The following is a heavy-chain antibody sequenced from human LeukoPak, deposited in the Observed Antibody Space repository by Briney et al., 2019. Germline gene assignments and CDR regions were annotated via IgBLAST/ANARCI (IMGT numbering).Heavy chain of an antibody. CDR1: GYSFSDNY. CDR3: AREVYGDSSNDY. Sequence: ASVKVSCKASGYSFSDNYWHWVRQAPGQGLEWLGWINPNTGDTNYAQKFQGRVTMTRDASISTAYLELTRLKSDDTAVYYCAREVYGDSSNDYWGQGTLLTVSS. J-gene: IGHJ4*02. D-gene: IGHD4-17*01. V-gene: IGHV1-2*02. CDR2: INPNTGDT.